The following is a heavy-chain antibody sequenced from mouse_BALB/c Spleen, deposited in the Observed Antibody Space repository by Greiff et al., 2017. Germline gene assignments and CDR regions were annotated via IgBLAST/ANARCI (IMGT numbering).Heavy chain of an antibody. V-gene: IGHV5-15*02. CDR1: GFTFSDYG. D-gene: IGHD2-3*01. CDR2: ISNLAYSI. Sequence: EVKLMESGGGLVQPGGSRKLSCAASGFTFSDYGMAWVRQAPGKGPEWVAFISNLAYSIYYADTVTGRFTISRENAKNTLYLEMSSLRSEDTAMYYCASVDGYFDVWGAGTTVTVSS. CDR3: ASVDGYFDV. J-gene: IGHJ1*01.